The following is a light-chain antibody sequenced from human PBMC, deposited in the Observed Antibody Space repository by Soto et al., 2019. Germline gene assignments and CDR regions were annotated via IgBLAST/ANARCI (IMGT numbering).Light chain of an antibody. J-gene: IGKJ4*02. Sequence: EIVMTQSPATLSVSPGERATLSCRASQSVSSNLAWYQQKPGQAPRLLIYGASTRATGIPARFSGSGCGTEFTLTIGSLQSEDFAVCYCQLYKNWPPRTFGGGTKVDIK. CDR1: QSVSSN. CDR3: QLYKNWPPRT. CDR2: GAS. V-gene: IGKV3-15*01.